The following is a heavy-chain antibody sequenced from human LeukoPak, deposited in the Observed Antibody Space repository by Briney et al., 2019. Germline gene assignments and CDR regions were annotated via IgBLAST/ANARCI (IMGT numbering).Heavy chain of an antibody. CDR2: INRSGST. V-gene: IGHV4-34*01. CDR3: ASTERCSTTCPLDY. Sequence: SETLSLTCAVYGGSFRGYYWSWIRQPPGKGLEWIGEINRSGSTNYNPSLKSRVTISLDTSMKKFSLKLNSVTAADTAVYYCASTERCSTTCPLDYWGQGTLVTVSS. CDR1: GGSFRGYY. D-gene: IGHD2-2*01. J-gene: IGHJ4*02.